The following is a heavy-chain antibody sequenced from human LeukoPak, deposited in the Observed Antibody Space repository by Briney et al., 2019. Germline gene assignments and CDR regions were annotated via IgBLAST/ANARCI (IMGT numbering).Heavy chain of an antibody. D-gene: IGHD1-26*01. CDR2: IYYSGST. Sequence: PSETLSLTCTVSGGSISSSSYYWGWIRQPPGKGLEWIGSIYYSGSTYYNPSLKSRVTISVDTSKNQSSLKLSSVTAADTAVYYCARGSWYFDYWGQGTLVTVSS. J-gene: IGHJ4*02. V-gene: IGHV4-39*01. CDR1: GGSISSSSYY. CDR3: ARGSWYFDY.